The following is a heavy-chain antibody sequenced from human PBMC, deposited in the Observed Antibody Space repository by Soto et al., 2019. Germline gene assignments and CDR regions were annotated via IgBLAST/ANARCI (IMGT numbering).Heavy chain of an antibody. V-gene: IGHV1-3*01. CDR1: GYTFTSYA. D-gene: IGHD3-9*01. CDR3: ARGDSVLRYFDWFGDPFDY. CDR2: INAGNGNT. Sequence: QVPLVQSGAEVKKPGASVKVSCKASGYTFTSYAMHWVRQAPGQRLEWMGWINAGNGNTKYSQKFQGRVTITRDTSASTAYMELSSLRSEDTAVYYCARGDSVLRYFDWFGDPFDYWGQGTLVTVSS. J-gene: IGHJ4*02.